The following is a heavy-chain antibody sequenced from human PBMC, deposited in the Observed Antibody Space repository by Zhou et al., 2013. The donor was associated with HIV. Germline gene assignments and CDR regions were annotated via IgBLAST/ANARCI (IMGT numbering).Heavy chain of an antibody. D-gene: IGHD6-6*01. CDR3: ARGSFEYRQLVPDWFDP. CDR1: GGTFSSYA. Sequence: QVQLVQSGAEVKKPGSSVKVSCKASGGTFSSYAISWVRQAPGQGLEWMGRIIPILGIANYAQKFQGRVTITADKSTSTAYMELSSLRSEDTAVYYCARGSFEYRQLVPDWFDPWAEEPWSPSPQ. J-gene: IGHJ5*01. CDR2: IIPILGIA. V-gene: IGHV1-69*04.